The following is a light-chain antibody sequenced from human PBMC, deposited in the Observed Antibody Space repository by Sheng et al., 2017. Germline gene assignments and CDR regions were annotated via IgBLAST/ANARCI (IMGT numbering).Light chain of an antibody. CDR1: SSNIGLNS. Sequence: QSVLTQPPSASGTPGQRVTISCSGSSSNIGLNSVNWYQQFPGMAPTLLIHGSSQRPSVDPDRFSDSKSGTSASLAISRLRSADEADYYCAGWDAGLSGYVFGAGTKVTVL. CDR3: AGWDAGLSGYV. V-gene: IGLV1-44*01. J-gene: IGLJ1*01. CDR2: GSS.